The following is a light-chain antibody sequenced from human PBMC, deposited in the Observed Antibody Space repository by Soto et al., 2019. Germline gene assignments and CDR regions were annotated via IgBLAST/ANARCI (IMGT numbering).Light chain of an antibody. CDR2: GAC. J-gene: IGKJ2*01. CDR3: QQYASSSYP. CDR1: QSVSSSY. V-gene: IGKV3-20*01. Sequence: EIVLTQSPGTLSLSPGDRATLSCRTSQSVSSSYLAWYQQKPGQAPRLLIYGACRRATGIPDRFSGSGSGTDFTLTISRLEPEDFAVYFCQQYASSSYPFGQGTKLEIK.